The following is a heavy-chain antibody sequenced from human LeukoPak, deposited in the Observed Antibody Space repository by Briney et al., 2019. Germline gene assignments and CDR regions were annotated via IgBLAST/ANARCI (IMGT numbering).Heavy chain of an antibody. CDR2: ISAYDGNT. V-gene: IGHV1-18*01. CDR3: ATRRGSSSWYGARRHKLGGAFDI. D-gene: IGHD6-13*01. Sequence: EASVKVYCKASGYTFTSYGISWVRQAPGQGLEWMGWISAYDGNTNYAQKLQGRVTMTTDTSTSTAYMELRSLRSDDTTVYYCATRRGSSSWYGARRHKLGGAFDIWGQGTMVTVSS. CDR1: GYTFTSYG. J-gene: IGHJ3*02.